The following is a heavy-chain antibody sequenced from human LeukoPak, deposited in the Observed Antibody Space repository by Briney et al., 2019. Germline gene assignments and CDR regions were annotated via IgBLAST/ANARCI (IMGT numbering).Heavy chain of an antibody. Sequence: SETLSLTCTVSGGSISSGGYYWSWIRQPPGKGLEWIGEINHSGSTNYNPSLKSRVTISVDTSKNQFSLKLSSVTAADTAVYYCARGGGLFGYWGQGTLVTVSS. CDR3: ARGGGLFGY. V-gene: IGHV4-39*07. J-gene: IGHJ4*02. CDR1: GGSISSGGYY. CDR2: INHSGST. D-gene: IGHD3-16*01.